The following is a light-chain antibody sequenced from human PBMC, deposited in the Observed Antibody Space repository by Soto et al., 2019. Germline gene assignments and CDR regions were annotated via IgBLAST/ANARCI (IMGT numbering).Light chain of an antibody. CDR1: SGDVGGYEF. CDR2: DVT. J-gene: IGLJ2*01. Sequence: QSVLTQPASVSGSPGQSITISCTGTSGDVGGYEFVSWYQQRPGKAPKLVIYDVTYRPSGVSDRFSGSKSGNTASLTISGLQAEDEADYYCSSYTTTIVIFGGGTKLTVL. CDR3: SSYTTTIVI. V-gene: IGLV2-14*01.